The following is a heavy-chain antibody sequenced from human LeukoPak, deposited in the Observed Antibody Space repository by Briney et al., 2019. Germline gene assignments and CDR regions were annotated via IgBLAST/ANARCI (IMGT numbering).Heavy chain of an antibody. CDR1: XXXXXSXX. J-gene: IGHJ4*02. D-gene: IGHD3-22*01. Sequence: SVKVSCKASXXXXXSXXISWXRXAXGXXLXXXGWISAYNGNTNYAQKLQGRVTMTTDTSTSTAYMELRSLRSDDTAVYYCARDYYDSSGYPDYWGQGTLVTVSS. V-gene: IGHV1-18*01. CDR2: ISAYNGNT. CDR3: ARDYYDSSGYPDY.